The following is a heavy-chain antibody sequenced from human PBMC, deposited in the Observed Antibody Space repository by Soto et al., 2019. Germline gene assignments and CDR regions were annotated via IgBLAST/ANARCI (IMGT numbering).Heavy chain of an antibody. D-gene: IGHD6-13*01. V-gene: IGHV3-23*01. CDR1: GFTFSSYG. Sequence: GGSLRLSCAASGFTFSSYGMRWVRQAPGKGLEWVAAIRGSGGSKYYADSVKGRFTISRDNSKNTLYLQMNSLRAEDTAVYYCANQYSTTSPGYYDFWGHGTLVTVS. CDR3: ANQYSTTSPGYYDF. CDR2: IRGSGGSK. J-gene: IGHJ4*01.